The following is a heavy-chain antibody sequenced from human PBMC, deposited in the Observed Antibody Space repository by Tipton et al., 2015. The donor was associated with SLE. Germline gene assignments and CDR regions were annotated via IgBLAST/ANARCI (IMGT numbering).Heavy chain of an antibody. V-gene: IGHV4-38-2*01. J-gene: IGHJ4*02. CDR1: GYSISSGYY. D-gene: IGHD3-9*01. Sequence: TLSLTCAVSGYSISSGYYWGWIRQPPGKGLEWIGSIYYSGSTYYNPSLKSRVTISVDTSKNQFSLKLSSVTAADTAVYYCARVGDLGYFDWLSHYYFDYWGQGTLVTVSS. CDR3: ARVGDLGYFDWLSHYYFDY. CDR2: IYYSGST.